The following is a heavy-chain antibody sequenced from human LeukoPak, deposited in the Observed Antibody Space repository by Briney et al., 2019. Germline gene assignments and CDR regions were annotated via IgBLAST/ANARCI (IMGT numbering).Heavy chain of an antibody. CDR1: GGTFSSYA. Sequence: SVKVSCKASGGTFSSYAISWVRQAPGQGLEWMGRIIPIFGTANYAQKFQGRVTVTTDESTSTAYMELSSLRSEDTAVYYCAREGKLRSNWFDPWGQGTLVTVSS. CDR3: AREGKLRSNWFDP. V-gene: IGHV1-69*05. D-gene: IGHD3-16*01. CDR2: IIPIFGTA. J-gene: IGHJ5*02.